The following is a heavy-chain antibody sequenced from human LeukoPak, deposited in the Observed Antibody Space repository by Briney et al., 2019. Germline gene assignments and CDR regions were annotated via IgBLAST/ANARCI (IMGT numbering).Heavy chain of an antibody. D-gene: IGHD3-9*01. CDR3: ARGVLTGYYGDFDY. CDR2: IYYSDS. V-gene: IGHV4-31*03. Sequence: SETLSLTCNVSGGSIRSGDYYWNWIRQHPGKGLEWIGYIYYSDSYYNPSLKSRVSISVDTSKNQFSLNLNSVTAADTAVYYCARGVLTGYYGDFDYWGQGTLVTVSS. CDR1: GGSIRSGDYY. J-gene: IGHJ4*02.